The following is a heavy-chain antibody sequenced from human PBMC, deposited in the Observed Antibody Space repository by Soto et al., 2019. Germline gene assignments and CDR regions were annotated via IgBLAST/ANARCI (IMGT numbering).Heavy chain of an antibody. CDR1: GGTFYTYT. Sequence: QVQVVQSGAEVKKPESSVKVSCKPSGGTFYTYTVNWVRLAPGLGLEWMGRFIPILDMANYAQKFQDRVTITADRSTFTAYMELNSLTSDDTAVYYCAITYCRDNSCPRDFDFWGPGTRVTVPS. J-gene: IGHJ4*02. D-gene: IGHD2-21*01. CDR3: AITYCRDNSCPRDFDF. CDR2: FIPILDMA. V-gene: IGHV1-69*02.